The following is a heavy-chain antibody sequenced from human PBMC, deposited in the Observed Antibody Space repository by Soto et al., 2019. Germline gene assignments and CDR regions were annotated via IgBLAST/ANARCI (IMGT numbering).Heavy chain of an antibody. Sequence: QITLKESDPTLVKPTQTLTLTCTFYGFSLSTSGVGVVWIRQPPGKALEWLGIIYWDDDKRYRPSLTSRLTITKDTSKNQVVLTIIIMYPVYACRYYCAQNLVAGTCWFDGCGQGTLVTAS. D-gene: IGHD6-19*01. CDR2: IYWDDDK. V-gene: IGHV2-5*02. CDR3: AQNLVAGTCWFDG. CDR1: GFSLSTSGVG. J-gene: IGHJ5*02.